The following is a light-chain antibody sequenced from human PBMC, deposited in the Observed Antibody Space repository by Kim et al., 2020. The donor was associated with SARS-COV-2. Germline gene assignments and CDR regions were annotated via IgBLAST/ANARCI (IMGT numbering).Light chain of an antibody. CDR2: WAS. CDR3: QQYYSTPLT. Sequence: ATINCKSSQSVLYSSNNKYYLAWYQQKPGQPPKLLIYWASTRESGVPDRFSGSGSGTDFTLTISSLQAEDVAVYYCQQYYSTPLTFGGGTKVDIK. V-gene: IGKV4-1*01. J-gene: IGKJ4*01. CDR1: QSVLYSSNNKYY.